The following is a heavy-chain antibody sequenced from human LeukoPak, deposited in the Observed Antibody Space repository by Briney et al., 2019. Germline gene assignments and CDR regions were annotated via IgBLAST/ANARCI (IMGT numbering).Heavy chain of an antibody. CDR2: IRYDGSNK. Sequence: GGSLRLSCAAFGFTFSSYGMHWVRQAPGKGLEWVAFIRYDGSNKYYADSVKGRFTISRDNSKNTLYLQMNSLRAEDTAVYYCATTNIVATYYFDYWGQGTLVTVST. D-gene: IGHD5-12*01. CDR3: ATTNIVATYYFDY. J-gene: IGHJ4*02. CDR1: GFTFSSYG. V-gene: IGHV3-30*02.